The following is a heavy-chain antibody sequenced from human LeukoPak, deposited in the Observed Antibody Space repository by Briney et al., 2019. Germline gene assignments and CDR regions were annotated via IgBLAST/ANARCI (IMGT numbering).Heavy chain of an antibody. D-gene: IGHD6-13*01. Sequence: PGGSLRLSCAASGFTFDDYAMHWVRQAPGKGLEWVSGIGWNSGSIGYADSVKGRFTISRDNAKNSLYLQMNSLRAEGTALYYCAKASGYSSSWSTLFDYWGQGTLVTVSS. V-gene: IGHV3-9*01. CDR2: IGWNSGSI. J-gene: IGHJ4*02. CDR1: GFTFDDYA. CDR3: AKASGYSSSWSTLFDY.